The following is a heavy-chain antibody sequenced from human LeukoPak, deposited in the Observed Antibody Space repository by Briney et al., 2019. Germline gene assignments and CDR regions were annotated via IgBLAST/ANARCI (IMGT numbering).Heavy chain of an antibody. D-gene: IGHD2-2*01. V-gene: IGHV5-51*01. CDR1: GYSFTSYW. CDR2: IYPGDSDT. CDR3: ARQFASSSYQLPRGGHYYYYYYMDV. J-gene: IGHJ6*03. Sequence: GESLKISCKGSGYSFTSYWIGWVRQMPGKGLEWMGIIYPGDSDTRYSPSFQGQVTISADKSISTAYLQWSSLKASDTAMYYCARQFASSSYQLPRGGHYYYYYYMDVWGKGTTVTVSS.